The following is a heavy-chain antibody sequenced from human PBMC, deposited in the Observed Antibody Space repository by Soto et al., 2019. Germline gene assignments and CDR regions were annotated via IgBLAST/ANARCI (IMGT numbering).Heavy chain of an antibody. Sequence: ASVKVSCKASGYTFTSYGISWVRQAPGQGLEWMGWISAYNGNTNYAQKLQGRVTMTTDTSTSTAYMELRSLRSDDTAVYYCARDLGVTIFGVVIRSYYYGMDVWGQGTTVTV. CDR2: ISAYNGNT. J-gene: IGHJ6*02. CDR3: ARDLGVTIFGVVIRSYYYGMDV. V-gene: IGHV1-18*04. D-gene: IGHD3-3*01. CDR1: GYTFTSYG.